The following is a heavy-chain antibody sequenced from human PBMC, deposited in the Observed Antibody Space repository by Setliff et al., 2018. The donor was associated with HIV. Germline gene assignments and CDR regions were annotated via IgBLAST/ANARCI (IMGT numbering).Heavy chain of an antibody. V-gene: IGHV1-8*02. CDR3: SAVXLCSSWRSGY. CDR2: MNPNSGNT. CDR1: GYTFTSYE. Sequence: ASVKVSCKASGYTFTSYEXXXXRQATGQGLEWMGWMNPNSGNTGYEQKFXXXVTMTRNTPISPAYMELSHLRXEDTAASYCSAVXLCSSWRSGYWGQGTLVTVSS. D-gene: IGHD6-13*01. J-gene: IGHJ4*02.